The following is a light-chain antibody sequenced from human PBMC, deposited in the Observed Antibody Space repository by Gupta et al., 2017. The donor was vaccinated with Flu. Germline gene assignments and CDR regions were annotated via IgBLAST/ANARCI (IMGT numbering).Light chain of an antibody. CDR1: QSISDW. J-gene: IGKJ5*01. CDR2: KAS. V-gene: IGKV1-5*03. CDR3: HEDISYSIS. Sequence: SVGDRVTITCRASQSISDWLAWYQQKPGKAPKLLIYKASNLVSGVPSRFSGSGSGTEFTLTISSLQPDDFATYYCHEDISYSISFGQGTQLEIK.